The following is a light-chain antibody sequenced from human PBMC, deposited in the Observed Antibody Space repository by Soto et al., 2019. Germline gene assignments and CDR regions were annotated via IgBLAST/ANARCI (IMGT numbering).Light chain of an antibody. Sequence: QSVLTQSPSASASLGASVKLTCTLSSGHSNYAIAWHQQQPEKGPRYLMKLNSDASHSNGDGIPARFSGSSSGAVRYLTISIVQAEDEADYYWQSWYTDIQVIFGGGTKVTVL. J-gene: IGLJ2*01. CDR3: QSWYTDIQVI. V-gene: IGLV4-69*01. CDR1: SGHSNYA. CDR2: LNSDASH.